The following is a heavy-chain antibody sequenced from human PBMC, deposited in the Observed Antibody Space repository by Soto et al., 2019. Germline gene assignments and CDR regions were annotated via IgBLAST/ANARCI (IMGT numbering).Heavy chain of an antibody. CDR1: TNTFNIYA. CDR2: IKSGGST. CDR3: AKSPTMVRGLIFDS. Sequence: EVQLLESGGGLVQPGGSLRLSCAASTNTFNIYAMSWVRQAPGMGLEWVSAIKSGGSTYYADSVKGRFTISRDDSKNTLNQQMKSLRAEDKAVYYCAKSPTMVRGLIFDSWGQGTLVTVSS. V-gene: IGHV3-23*01. D-gene: IGHD3-10*01. J-gene: IGHJ4*02.